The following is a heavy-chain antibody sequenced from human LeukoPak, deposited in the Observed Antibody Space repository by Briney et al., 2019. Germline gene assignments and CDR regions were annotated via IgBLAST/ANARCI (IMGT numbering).Heavy chain of an antibody. J-gene: IGHJ4*02. CDR1: GGSISSYY. CDR2: VFYSGST. Sequence: SETLSLTCTVSGGSISSYYWNWIRQPPGKGLEWIGSVFYSGSTNYNPSLKSRVTISVDTSKNHVSLKLSSMAAADTAVYYCARFSISWSYFDSWGQGTLVTVSS. V-gene: IGHV4-59*01. D-gene: IGHD6-13*01. CDR3: ARFSISWSYFDS.